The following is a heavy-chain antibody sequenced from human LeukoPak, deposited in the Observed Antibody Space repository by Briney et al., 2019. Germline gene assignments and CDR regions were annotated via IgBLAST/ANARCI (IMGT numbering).Heavy chain of an antibody. Sequence: PGGSLRLSCAASGFTFSSYAMHWVRRAPGKGLEWVAVISYDGSNKYYADSVKGRFTISRDNSKNTLYLQMNSLRAEDTAVYYCARESGVDSGYDHFDYWGQGTLVTVSS. CDR2: ISYDGSNK. CDR3: ARESGVDSGYDHFDY. V-gene: IGHV3-30*04. D-gene: IGHD5-12*01. J-gene: IGHJ4*02. CDR1: GFTFSSYA.